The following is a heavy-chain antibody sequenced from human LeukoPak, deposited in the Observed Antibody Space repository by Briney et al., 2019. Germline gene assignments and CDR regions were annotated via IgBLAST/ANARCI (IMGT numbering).Heavy chain of an antibody. Sequence: SETLSLTCTVSGGSVSSGSYYWSWIRQPPGKGLEWIGYIYYIGSTNYNPSLKSRVTISVDTSKNQFSLKLSSVTAADTAVYYCARDPREHSSGWPTFDYWGQGTLVTVSS. V-gene: IGHV4-61*01. J-gene: IGHJ4*02. CDR2: IYYIGST. CDR3: ARDPREHSSGWPTFDY. D-gene: IGHD6-19*01. CDR1: GGSVSSGSYY.